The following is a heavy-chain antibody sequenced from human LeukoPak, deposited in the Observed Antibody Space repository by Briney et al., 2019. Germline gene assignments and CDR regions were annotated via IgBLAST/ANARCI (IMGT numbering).Heavy chain of an antibody. D-gene: IGHD6-19*01. CDR3: ARVEGSGWSKLCDY. V-gene: IGHV3-48*03. Sequence: GGSLRLSCAASGFSVSSNYMSWVRQAPGKGLEWVSYISSSGSTRYYADSVKGRFTMSRDNAKNSLYLQMNSLRAEDTAVYYCARVEGSGWSKLCDYWGQGTLVTVSS. CDR1: GFSVSSNY. J-gene: IGHJ4*02. CDR2: ISSSGSTR.